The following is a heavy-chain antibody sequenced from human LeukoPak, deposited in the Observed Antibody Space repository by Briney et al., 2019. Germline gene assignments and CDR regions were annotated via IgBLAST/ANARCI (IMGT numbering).Heavy chain of an antibody. V-gene: IGHV3-23*01. CDR1: GITLSNYG. D-gene: IGHD6-13*01. CDR2: ISGSGGST. J-gene: IGHJ4*02. CDR3: AKVGQQLAELSFDY. Sequence: PGGSPRLSCVVSGITLSNYGMSWVRQAPGKGLEWVSAISGSGGSTYYADSVKGRFTISRDNSKNTLYLQMNSLRAEDTAVYYCAKVGQQLAELSFDYWGQGTLVTVSS.